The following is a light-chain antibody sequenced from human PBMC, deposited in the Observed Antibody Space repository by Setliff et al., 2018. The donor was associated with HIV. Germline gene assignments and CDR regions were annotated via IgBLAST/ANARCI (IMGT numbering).Light chain of an antibody. CDR1: ALPKQY. Sequence: ELTQPPSVSVSPGQTARITCSGDALPKQYAYWYQQKPGQAPVVVIYKDSERPSGIPERFSGSSSGTTVTLTISGVQAEDEADYYCQSADSSGTDVFGTGTKVTVL. CDR3: QSADSSGTDV. J-gene: IGLJ1*01. V-gene: IGLV3-25*03. CDR2: KDS.